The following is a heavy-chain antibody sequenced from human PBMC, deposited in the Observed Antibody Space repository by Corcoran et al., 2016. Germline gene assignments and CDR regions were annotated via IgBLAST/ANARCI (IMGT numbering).Heavy chain of an antibody. CDR3: AKDRRGTWSFDY. CDR1: GFTFSNYG. CDR2: ISYDGSRK. J-gene: IGHJ4*02. Sequence: QVQLVESGGGVVQPGRSLRLSCAASGFTFSNYGMYWVRQAPGKGLEWVTFISYDGSRKYYADSVKGRFTVSRDNSKNTLYLQMNSLRVEDTALYYCAKDRRGTWSFDYWGQGALVTVSS. V-gene: IGHV3-30*18. D-gene: IGHD6-13*01.